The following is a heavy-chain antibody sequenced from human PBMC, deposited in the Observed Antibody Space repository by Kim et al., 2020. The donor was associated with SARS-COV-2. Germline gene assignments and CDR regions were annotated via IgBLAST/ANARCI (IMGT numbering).Heavy chain of an antibody. CDR1: GGSISSGSYY. CDR2: IYTSGST. V-gene: IGHV4-61*02. D-gene: IGHD3-9*01. Sequence: SETLSLTCTVSGGSISSGSYYWSWIRQPAGKGLEWIGRIYTSGSTNYNPSLKSRVTISVDTSKNQFSLKLSSVTAADTAVYYCASFDSNYYYGMDVWGQGTTVTVSS. J-gene: IGHJ6*02. CDR3: ASFDSNYYYGMDV.